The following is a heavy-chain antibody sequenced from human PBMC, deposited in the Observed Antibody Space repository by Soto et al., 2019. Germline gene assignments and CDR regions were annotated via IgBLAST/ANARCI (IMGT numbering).Heavy chain of an antibody. Sequence: SSVSVSCTAPGFTFNRYERNRVRQATGLGLEGLGWMNPNSGNTGYVKKFQGRVTMTTDTSTSTAYMELRSLRSDDTAVYYCARDLTPSKLTMIVVVITSSYYYGMDVWGQGTTVTV. CDR3: ARDLTPSKLTMIVVVITSSYYYGMDV. V-gene: IGHV1-8*01. D-gene: IGHD3-22*01. CDR2: MNPNSGNT. CDR1: GFTFNRYE. J-gene: IGHJ6*02.